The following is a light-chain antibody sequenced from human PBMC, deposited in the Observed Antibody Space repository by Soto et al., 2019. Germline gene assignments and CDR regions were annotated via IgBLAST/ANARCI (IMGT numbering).Light chain of an antibody. V-gene: IGKV1-8*01. J-gene: IGKJ2*01. Sequence: AIRMTQSPSSLSASTGDRVTITCRASQGISSYLAWYQQKPGKAPKLLIYAASTLQSGVPSRFSGSGSGTDFTLTISCLQSEDFATYYCQQYYSYPYTFGQATKLEIK. CDR2: AAS. CDR1: QGISSY. CDR3: QQYYSYPYT.